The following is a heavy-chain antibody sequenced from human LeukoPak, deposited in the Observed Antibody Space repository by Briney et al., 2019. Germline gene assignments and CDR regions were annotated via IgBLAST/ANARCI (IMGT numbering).Heavy chain of an antibody. CDR2: ISSSGSTI. CDR3: ARVRGSGGSWRDFHY. J-gene: IGHJ4*02. V-gene: IGHV3-48*03. D-gene: IGHD2-15*01. CDR1: GFTFSSYE. Sequence: GGSLRLSCAASGFTFSSYEMNWVRQAPGKGLEWVSYISSSGSTIYYADSVKGRFTISRDNAKNSLYLQMNSLRAEDTAVYYCARVRGSGGSWRDFHYWGQGTLVTVSS.